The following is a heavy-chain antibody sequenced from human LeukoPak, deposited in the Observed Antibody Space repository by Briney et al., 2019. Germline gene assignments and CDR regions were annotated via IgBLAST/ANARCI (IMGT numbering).Heavy chain of an antibody. Sequence: GGSLRLSWAAAGFTFSSYGMHWVRQAPGKGLEWVAVISYDGSNKYYADSVKGRFTISRDNSKNTLYLQMNSLRAEDTAVYYCAKDGSGRYGSYGMDVWGQGTTVTVSS. CDR3: AKDGSGRYGSYGMDV. CDR2: ISYDGSNK. J-gene: IGHJ6*02. V-gene: IGHV3-30*18. CDR1: GFTFSSYG. D-gene: IGHD6-19*01.